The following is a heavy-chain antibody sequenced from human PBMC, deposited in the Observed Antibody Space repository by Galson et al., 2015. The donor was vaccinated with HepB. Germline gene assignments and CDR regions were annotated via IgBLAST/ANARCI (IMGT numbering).Heavy chain of an antibody. J-gene: IGHJ4*02. Sequence: SLRLSCAASGFTVRTNYITWVRQAPGKGPDWVSIISGGGTTNYIDSGKGRFSISRDESKNTVYLHMNSLRAEDTAVYYCARGRGPSHPYSFDYWGQGTMVTVS. CDR1: GFTVRTNY. CDR2: ISGGGTT. V-gene: IGHV3-53*01. CDR3: ARGRGPSHPYSFDY. D-gene: IGHD3-10*01.